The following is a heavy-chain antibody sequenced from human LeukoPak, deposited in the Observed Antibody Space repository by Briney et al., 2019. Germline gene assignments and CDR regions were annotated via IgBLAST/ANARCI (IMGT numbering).Heavy chain of an antibody. V-gene: IGHV3-74*01. D-gene: IGHD7-27*01. CDR1: GFTFSSYW. CDR2: INSDGSST. Sequence: GGSLRLSCAASGFTFSSYWMHWVRHAPGKGLVWVSRINSDGSSTSYADSVKGRFTISRDNAKNTLYLQMSSLRAEDTAVYYCARDRRKNWGDAFDIWGQGTMVTVSS. J-gene: IGHJ3*02. CDR3: ARDRRKNWGDAFDI.